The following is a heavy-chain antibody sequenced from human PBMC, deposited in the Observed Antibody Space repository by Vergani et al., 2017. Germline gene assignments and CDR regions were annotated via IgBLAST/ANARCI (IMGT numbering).Heavy chain of an antibody. CDR3: ARITVWADDCSGGSCYLPSFDY. J-gene: IGHJ4*02. V-gene: IGHV4-34*01. CDR1: GGSFSGYY. D-gene: IGHD2-15*01. CDR2: INHSGST. Sequence: QVQLQESGPGLVKPSETLSLTCAVYGGSFSGYYWSWIRQPPGKGLEWIGEINHSGSTNYNPSLKSRVTISVDTSKNQFSLKLSSVTAADTAVYYCARITVWADDCSGGSCYLPSFDYWGQGTLVTVSS.